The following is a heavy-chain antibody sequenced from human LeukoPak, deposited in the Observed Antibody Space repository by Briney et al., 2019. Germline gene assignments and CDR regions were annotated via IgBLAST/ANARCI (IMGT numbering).Heavy chain of an antibody. CDR3: VRGLCSGGSCSRYYFDY. V-gene: IGHV1-2*02. CDR1: GYTFTGYY. D-gene: IGHD2-15*01. J-gene: IGHJ4*02. Sequence: ASVKVSCKASGYTFTGYYMHWVRQAPGQGLEWMGWINPNTGGTNYAQQFQGRVTMTRDTSISTAYMELSRLRSDETAVYYCVRGLCSGGSCSRYYFDYWGQGTRVTVSS. CDR2: INPNTGGT.